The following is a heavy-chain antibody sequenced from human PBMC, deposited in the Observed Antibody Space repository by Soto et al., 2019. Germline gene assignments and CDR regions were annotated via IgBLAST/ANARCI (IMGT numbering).Heavy chain of an antibody. D-gene: IGHD3-10*01. J-gene: IGHJ4*02. Sequence: EVQLVESGGGLVQPGGSLRLSCAASGFTFSGYWMHWVHQAPGKGLVWVSRIKSDGSSTSYADSVKGRFTISRDNAKEKLYLQMNSLRAEDTAVYYCARSMARGVMVFDYWGQGTLVTVSS. CDR3: ARSMARGVMVFDY. CDR1: GFTFSGYW. V-gene: IGHV3-74*01. CDR2: IKSDGSST.